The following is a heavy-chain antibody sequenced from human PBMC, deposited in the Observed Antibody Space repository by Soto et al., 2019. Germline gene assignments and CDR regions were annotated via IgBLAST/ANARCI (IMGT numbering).Heavy chain of an antibody. Sequence: QVQMQESGPGQVKPSQTLSLTCTVSGGSFSSGDYYWGWIRQHPGKGLEWIGYIYSSGSTYYNPSLKRRVTISLNTTKTQFSLVLRSVTAADTAVYYCARGTGHWNFWYWFDYWGQGTRVNVSS. D-gene: IGHD1-7*01. CDR2: IYSSGST. J-gene: IGHJ4*02. CDR3: ARGTGHWNFWYWFDY. CDR1: GGSFSSGDYY. V-gene: IGHV4-31*03.